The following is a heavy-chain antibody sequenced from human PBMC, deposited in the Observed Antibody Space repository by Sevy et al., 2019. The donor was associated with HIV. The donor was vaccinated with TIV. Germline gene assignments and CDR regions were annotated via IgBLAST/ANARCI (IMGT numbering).Heavy chain of an antibody. Sequence: SETLSLTCTVSGGSISGYYWSWIRQPPGKGLEWIGYISYSGSTNYNPSLKSRVTISVDTSKNQYSQKLSSVTDADTAVYYCARDRVITGTFDYWGQGTLVTVSS. J-gene: IGHJ4*02. CDR2: ISYSGST. CDR3: ARDRVITGTFDY. D-gene: IGHD1-20*01. V-gene: IGHV4-59*01. CDR1: GGSISGYY.